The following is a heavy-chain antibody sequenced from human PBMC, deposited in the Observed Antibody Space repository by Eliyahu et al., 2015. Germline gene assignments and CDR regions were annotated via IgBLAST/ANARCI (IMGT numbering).Heavy chain of an antibody. CDR1: GFSFDXSN. CDR3: ARDPRLMGLYYYSDV. V-gene: IGHV3-11*01. CDR2: ISGSGSAT. D-gene: IGHD3-22*01. Sequence: QVQLVESGGGVVKPGGSLRLSCAASGFSFDXSNMNWFRQAPGKEPQWISYISGSGSATRNAPSVSGRFSVSRDNAKRTLYLDMNSLRPEDTAVYFCARDPRLMGLYYYSDVWGRGTLVTVSS. J-gene: IGHJ2*01.